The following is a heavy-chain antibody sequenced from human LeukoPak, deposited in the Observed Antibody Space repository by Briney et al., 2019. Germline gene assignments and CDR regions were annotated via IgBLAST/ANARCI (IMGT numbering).Heavy chain of an antibody. Sequence: GGSLRLSCEASGFTLSTYWMNWVRQVPGKGLDWVANISPDGSGKRYVDSVKGRFTIARDNADNSLSPQMNSLRAEDTAVYYCASWGAGGNSWGQGTLVTVSS. J-gene: IGHJ4*02. CDR3: ASWGAGGNS. V-gene: IGHV3-7*01. CDR1: GFTLSTYW. CDR2: ISPDGSGK. D-gene: IGHD3-16*01.